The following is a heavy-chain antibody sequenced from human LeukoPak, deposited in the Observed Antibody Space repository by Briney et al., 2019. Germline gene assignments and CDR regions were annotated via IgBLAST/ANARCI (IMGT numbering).Heavy chain of an antibody. D-gene: IGHD3-9*01. V-gene: IGHV3-53*01. CDR1: GSTVSSNY. CDR3: ARDWAYDDILTGYYIGEAFDI. CDR2: IYSGGNT. Sequence: GGSLRLSCAASGSTVSSNYMSWVRQAPGKGLEWVTVIYSGGNTYYADSVKGRFTISRDNSKNTLYLEMNSLRAEDTAVDYCARDWAYDDILTGYYIGEAFDIWGQGTMVTVSS. J-gene: IGHJ3*02.